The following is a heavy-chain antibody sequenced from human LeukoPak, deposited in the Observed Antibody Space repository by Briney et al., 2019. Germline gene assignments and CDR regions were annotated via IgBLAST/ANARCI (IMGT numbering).Heavy chain of an antibody. V-gene: IGHV4-61*02. Sequence: SETLSLTCTVSGGSISSGSYYWSWIRQPAGKGLEWIGRIYTSGSTNYNPSLKSRVTISVDTSKNQFSLKLSSVTAADTAVYYCARWPVGSWGQGTLVTVSS. CDR3: ARWPVGS. CDR1: GGSISSGSYY. D-gene: IGHD1-26*01. CDR2: IYTSGST. J-gene: IGHJ5*02.